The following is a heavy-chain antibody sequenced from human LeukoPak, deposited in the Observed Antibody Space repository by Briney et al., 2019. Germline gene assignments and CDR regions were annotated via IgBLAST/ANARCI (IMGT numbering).Heavy chain of an antibody. CDR3: AKNYGDYANWFDP. CDR2: IYYSGST. D-gene: IGHD4-17*01. Sequence: WETLSLTCTVSGGSISSYYWSWIRQPPGKGLEWIGYIYYSGSTNYNPSLKSRVTISVDTSKNQFSLKLSSVTAADTAVYYCAKNYGDYANWFDPWGQGTLVTVSS. J-gene: IGHJ5*02. V-gene: IGHV4-59*01. CDR1: GGSISSYY.